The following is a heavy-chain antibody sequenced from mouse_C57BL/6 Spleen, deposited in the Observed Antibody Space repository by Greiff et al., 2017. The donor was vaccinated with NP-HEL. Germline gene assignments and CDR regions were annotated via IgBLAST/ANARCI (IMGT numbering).Heavy chain of an antibody. D-gene: IGHD1-1*01. V-gene: IGHV5-17*01. J-gene: IGHJ3*01. Sequence: EVKVVESGGGLVKPGGSLKLSCAASGFTFSDYGMHWVRQAPEKGLEWVAYISSGSSTIYYADTVKGRFTISRDNAKNTLFQQMTSLRAEDTAMYYCARGVDGFAYWGQGTLVTVSA. CDR3: ARGVDGFAY. CDR1: GFTFSDYG. CDR2: ISSGSSTI.